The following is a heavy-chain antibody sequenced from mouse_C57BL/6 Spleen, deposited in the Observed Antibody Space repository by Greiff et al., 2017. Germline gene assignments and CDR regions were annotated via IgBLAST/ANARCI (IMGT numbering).Heavy chain of an antibody. V-gene: IGHV5-4*01. CDR2: ISDGGSYT. Sequence: EVKVEESGGGLVKPGGSLKLSCAASGFTFSSYAMSWVRQTPEKRLEWVATISDGGSYTYYPDNVKGRFTISRDNATNNLYLQMSHLKSEDTAMYYCARDGGDYDPFDYWGQGTTLTVSS. D-gene: IGHD2-4*01. J-gene: IGHJ2*01. CDR1: GFTFSSYA. CDR3: ARDGGDYDPFDY.